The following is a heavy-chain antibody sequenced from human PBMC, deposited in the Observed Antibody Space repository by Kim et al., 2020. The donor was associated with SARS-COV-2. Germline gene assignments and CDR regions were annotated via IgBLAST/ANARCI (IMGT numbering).Heavy chain of an antibody. V-gene: IGHV1-69*13. CDR1: GGTFSSYA. Sequence: SVKVSCKASGGTFSSYAISWVRQAPGQGLEWMGGIIPIFGTANYAQKFQGRVTITADESTSTAYMELSSLRSEDTAVYYCARVREVQGVISDYWGQGTLVTVSS. CDR2: IIPIFGTA. D-gene: IGHD3-10*01. CDR3: ARVREVQGVISDY. J-gene: IGHJ4*02.